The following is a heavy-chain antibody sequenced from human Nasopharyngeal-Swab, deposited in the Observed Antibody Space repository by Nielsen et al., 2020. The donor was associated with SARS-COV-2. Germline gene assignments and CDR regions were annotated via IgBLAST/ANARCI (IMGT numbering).Heavy chain of an antibody. Sequence: GESLKISCKGSGYSFTSYWIAWVRQMPGKGLEWIGIIYPRDSDTRYSPSFQGQVTISADKSIRTAYLQWSSLKASDTAMYYCVRPEGVATSFKYYFQYGMDVWGQGTMVTVPS. J-gene: IGHJ6*02. V-gene: IGHV5-51*01. CDR3: VRPEGVATSFKYYFQYGMDV. D-gene: IGHD5-12*01. CDR2: IYPRDSDT. CDR1: GYSFTSYW.